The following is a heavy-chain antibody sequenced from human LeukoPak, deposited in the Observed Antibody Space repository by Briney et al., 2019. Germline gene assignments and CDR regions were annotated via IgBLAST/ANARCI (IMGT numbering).Heavy chain of an antibody. CDR2: ISSSDGNSK. D-gene: IGHD3-3*01. CDR1: GFTFTCCG. Sequence: GGSLRLSCATSGFTFTCCGMHWVRQASGKGLEWVAAISSSDGNSKYYADSVKGRFTISRDNSKNTVYLQMNSLRADDTAVYYCAKWSGNRPLYYFDYWGQGTLVTVSS. J-gene: IGHJ4*02. V-gene: IGHV3-30*18. CDR3: AKWSGNRPLYYFDY.